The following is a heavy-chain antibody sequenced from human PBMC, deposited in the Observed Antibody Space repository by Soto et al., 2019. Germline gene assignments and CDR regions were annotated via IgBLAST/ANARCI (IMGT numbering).Heavy chain of an antibody. CDR1: GYTFTRYT. CDR2: ISPDNGNT. Sequence: ASVKVSCKASGYTFTRYTMNWVRQAPGQRLEWMGWISPDNGNTKSSQKFQDRVIITRDTSASTAYMDLSSLRSEDTAVYYCARGIATGQLDPWGQGTPVTVSS. CDR3: ARGIATGQLDP. D-gene: IGHD2-15*01. J-gene: IGHJ5*02. V-gene: IGHV1-3*01.